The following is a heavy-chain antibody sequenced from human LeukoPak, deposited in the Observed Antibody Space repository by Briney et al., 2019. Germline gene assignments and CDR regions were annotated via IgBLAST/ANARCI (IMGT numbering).Heavy chain of an antibody. V-gene: IGHV1-3*01. Sequence: SSETVSCMASGYSFTNYVVHWVRQAPGQRPXXXXWSNAGNGDTKYSQKFQPKVTITKDTTQGPAYMELSRLTSEDTSLYYCARDDCGDTCYPGGYWGQGTLVSVSS. J-gene: IGHJ4*02. CDR1: GYSFTNYV. CDR3: ARDDCGDTCYPGGY. CDR2: SNAGNGDT. D-gene: IGHD2-21*01.